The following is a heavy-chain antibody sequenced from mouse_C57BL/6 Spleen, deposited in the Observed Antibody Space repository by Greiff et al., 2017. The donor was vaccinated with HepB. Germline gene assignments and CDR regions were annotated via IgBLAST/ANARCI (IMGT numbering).Heavy chain of an antibody. D-gene: IGHD1-1*01. J-gene: IGHJ1*03. Sequence: QVHVKQSGAELARPGASVKMSCKASGYTFTSYTMHWVKQRPGQGLEWIGYINPSSGYTKYNQKFKDKATLTADKSSSTAYMQLSSLTSEDSAVYYCARRDGSSLYWYFDVWGTGTTVTVSS. V-gene: IGHV1-4*01. CDR2: INPSSGYT. CDR3: ARRDGSSLYWYFDV. CDR1: GYTFTSYT.